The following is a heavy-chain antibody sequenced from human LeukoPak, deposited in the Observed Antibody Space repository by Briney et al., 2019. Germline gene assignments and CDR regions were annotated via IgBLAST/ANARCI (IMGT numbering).Heavy chain of an antibody. Sequence: SETLSLTCTVSDDSISDYYRGWIRQPPGKGLEWIGSIYYSGSTYYNPSLKSRVTISVDTSKNQFSLKLSSVTAADTAVYYCARLSRFLEWLLPEFDYWGQGTLVTVSS. CDR2: IYYSGST. J-gene: IGHJ4*02. D-gene: IGHD3-3*01. V-gene: IGHV4-39*01. CDR3: ARLSRFLEWLLPEFDY. CDR1: DDSISDYY.